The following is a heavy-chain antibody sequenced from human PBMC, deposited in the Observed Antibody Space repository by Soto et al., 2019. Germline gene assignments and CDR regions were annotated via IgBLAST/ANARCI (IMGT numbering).Heavy chain of an antibody. CDR1: GGSISSSSYY. D-gene: IGHD2-15*01. J-gene: IGHJ4*02. V-gene: IGHV4-39*01. CDR3: ARHTPAISISDH. CDR2: IYYSGST. Sequence: QLQLQESGPGLVKPSETLSLTCTVSGGSISSSSYYWGWIRQPPGKGLEWIGSIYYSGSTYYNPSLKSRVTISVDTSKNQFSLKLSYVTDADTAVYYCARHTPAISISDHWGQGTLVTVSS.